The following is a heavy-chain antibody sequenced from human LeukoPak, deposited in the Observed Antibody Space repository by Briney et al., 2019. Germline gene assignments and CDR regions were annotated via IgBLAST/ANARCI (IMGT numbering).Heavy chain of an antibody. D-gene: IGHD1-26*01. V-gene: IGHV3-48*04. CDR1: GFTFSSYS. Sequence: GGSLRLSCAASGFTFSSYSMNWVRQAPGKGLEWVSYISSSSSTIYYADSVKGRFTISRDNAKNSLYLQMNSLRAEDTAVYYCASSPSIPSLPTSYWGQGTLVTVSS. CDR2: ISSSSSTI. CDR3: ASSPSIPSLPTSY. J-gene: IGHJ4*02.